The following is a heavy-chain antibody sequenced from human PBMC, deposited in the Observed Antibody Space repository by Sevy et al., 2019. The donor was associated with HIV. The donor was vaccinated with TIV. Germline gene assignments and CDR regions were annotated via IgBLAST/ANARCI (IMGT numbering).Heavy chain of an antibody. V-gene: IGHV1-18*01. CDR2: ISAYNGNT. CDR1: GYTFTSYG. D-gene: IGHD1-26*01. Sequence: ASVKVSCKASGYTFTSYGISWVRQAPGQGLEWMGWISAYNGNTNYAQKLQGRVTMTTDTSTSTAYMELRSLRSDDTAVNSCARATPVSIVGATTGKDPTCSAPWGQETLFT. CDR3: ARATPVSIVGATTGKDPTCSAP. J-gene: IGHJ5*02.